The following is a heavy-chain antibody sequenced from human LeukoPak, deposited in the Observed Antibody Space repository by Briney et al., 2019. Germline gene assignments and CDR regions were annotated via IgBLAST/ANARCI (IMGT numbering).Heavy chain of an antibody. CDR1: GYTFTSYD. CDR2: MNPNSGNT. J-gene: IGHJ2*01. D-gene: IGHD6-6*01. CDR3: ARGHFEYSSSSPDWYFDL. Sequence: ASVKVSCKASGYTFTSYDINWVRQATGQGLEWMGWMNPNSGNTGYAQKFQGRVTMTRNTSISTAYMELSSLRSEDTAVYYCARGHFEYSSSSPDWYFDLWGRGTLVTVSS. V-gene: IGHV1-8*01.